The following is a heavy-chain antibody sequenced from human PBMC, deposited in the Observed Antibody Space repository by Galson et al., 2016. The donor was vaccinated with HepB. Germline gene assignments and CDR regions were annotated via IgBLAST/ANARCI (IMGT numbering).Heavy chain of an antibody. V-gene: IGHV3-23*01. J-gene: IGHJ4*01. CDR3: AKGKWSWNTHFDY. CDR1: GFTFSNYG. D-gene: IGHD1/OR15-1a*01. CDR2: MCGSGGVT. Sequence: SLRLSCAASGFTFSNYGMSWVRQAPGKGLEWVSHMCGSGGVTYYADSVKGRFTISRDDSQNTLFLQMNSLRADDTAIYYCAKGKWSWNTHFDYWGHGTLATVSS.